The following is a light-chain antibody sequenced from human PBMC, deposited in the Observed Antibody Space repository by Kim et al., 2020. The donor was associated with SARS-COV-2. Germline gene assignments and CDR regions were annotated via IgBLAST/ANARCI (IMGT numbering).Light chain of an antibody. CDR3: QQFGGSPPIT. Sequence: EIVLTQSPGTLSSSPGERATLPCRASESVGSSNLAWYQQKPGQAPRLLIFGASSRATGIPDRFSGSGSGTDFTLTISRLEPEDFAVYYCQQFGGSPPITFGQGTRLEIK. CDR1: ESVGSSN. CDR2: GAS. V-gene: IGKV3-20*01. J-gene: IGKJ5*01.